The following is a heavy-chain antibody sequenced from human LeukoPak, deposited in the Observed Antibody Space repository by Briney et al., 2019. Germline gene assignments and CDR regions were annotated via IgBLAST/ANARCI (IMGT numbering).Heavy chain of an antibody. CDR2: MNPNSGST. CDR1: GYTFTNYD. V-gene: IGHV1-8*01. Sequence: ASVKVSCKASGYTFTNYDINWVRQATGQGLEWMGWMNPNSGSTGYAQKFQGRVTMTRNTSISTAYMELSSLRSEDTALYYCARDIAGATKGGWFDTWGQGTPVTVSS. CDR3: ARDIAGATKGGWFDT. D-gene: IGHD1-26*01. J-gene: IGHJ5*02.